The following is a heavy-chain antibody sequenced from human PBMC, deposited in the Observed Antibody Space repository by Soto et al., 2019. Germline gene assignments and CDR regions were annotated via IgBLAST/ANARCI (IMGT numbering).Heavy chain of an antibody. J-gene: IGHJ3*02. CDR2: IYYSGST. Sequence: PSETLSLTCTVSGGSISSSSYYWGWIRQPPGKGLEWIGSIYYSGSTYYNPSLKSRVTISVDTPKNQFSLKLSSVTAADTAVYYCARPETGYSYGKGAFDIWGQGTMVTVSS. D-gene: IGHD5-18*01. CDR1: GGSISSSSYY. CDR3: ARPETGYSYGKGAFDI. V-gene: IGHV4-39*01.